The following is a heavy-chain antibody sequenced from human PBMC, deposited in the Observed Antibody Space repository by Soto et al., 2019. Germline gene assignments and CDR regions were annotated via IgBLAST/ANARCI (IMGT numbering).Heavy chain of an antibody. J-gene: IGHJ4*02. Sequence: QVQLQESGPGLLKPSQTLSLSCTVSGGSISSSDYYWSWIRQPPGKGLEWIGSIYYSGSTYYSPSLKSRLTMSVDTSKTRFSLKLTSVTAADTAVYHCAIIGWIPSWGQGTLVTVSA. CDR1: GGSISSSDYY. V-gene: IGHV4-30-4*01. CDR2: IYYSGST. D-gene: IGHD6-19*01. CDR3: AIIGWIPS.